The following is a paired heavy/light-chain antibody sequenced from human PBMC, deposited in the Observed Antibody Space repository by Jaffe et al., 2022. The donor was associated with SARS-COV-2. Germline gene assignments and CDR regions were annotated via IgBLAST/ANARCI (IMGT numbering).Heavy chain of an antibody. Sequence: EVQLVESGGGLVKPGGSLRLSCAVSGLTFSNAWMSWARQAPGKGLEWVGRIKSKTDGETTDYAAPVKGRFTISRDDSENTLYLQINSLKTEDTAVYFCAAGYGSSDFDYWGQGTLVTVSS. CDR2: IKSKTDGETT. D-gene: IGHD3-10*01. CDR1: GLTFSNAW. V-gene: IGHV3-15*01. J-gene: IGHJ4*02. CDR3: AAGYGSSDFDY.
Light chain of an antibody. CDR3: QQYHSTPLT. Sequence: DIVMTQSPDSLAVSLGERATINCKSSQSVLSSFNNKNFLAWYQQKPGQPPKLLIYWASTRGSGVPDRFSGSESGTDFTLTISSLQAEDVAIYYCQQYHSTPLTFGGGTKVEIK. CDR1: QSVLSSFNNKNF. J-gene: IGKJ4*01. CDR2: WAS. V-gene: IGKV4-1*01.